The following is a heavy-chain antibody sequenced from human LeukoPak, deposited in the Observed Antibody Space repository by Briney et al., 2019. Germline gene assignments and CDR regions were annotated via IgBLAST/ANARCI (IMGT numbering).Heavy chain of an antibody. D-gene: IGHD6-13*01. CDR1: GFTFSSYS. CDR2: ISWNSGSI. Sequence: GGSLRLSCAASGFTFSSYSMHWVRQAPGKGLEWVSGISWNSGSIGYADSVKGRFTISRDNAKNSLYLQMNSLRAEDTALYYCAKSGSIQLDNYYGMDVWGQGTTVTVSS. CDR3: AKSGSIQLDNYYGMDV. J-gene: IGHJ6*02. V-gene: IGHV3-9*01.